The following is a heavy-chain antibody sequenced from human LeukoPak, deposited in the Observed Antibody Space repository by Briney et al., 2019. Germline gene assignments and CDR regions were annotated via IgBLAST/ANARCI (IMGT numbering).Heavy chain of an antibody. CDR3: ARVISVAGYDY. CDR1: GFTFSSYS. CDR2: ISSSSIYI. J-gene: IGHJ4*02. D-gene: IGHD6-19*01. Sequence: GGSLRLSCAASGFTFSSYSMNWVRQAPGKGLEWVSSISSSSIYIYYADSVKGRFTISRDNAKNSLYLQMNSLRAEDTAVYYCARVISVAGYDYWGQGTLVTVSS. V-gene: IGHV3-21*01.